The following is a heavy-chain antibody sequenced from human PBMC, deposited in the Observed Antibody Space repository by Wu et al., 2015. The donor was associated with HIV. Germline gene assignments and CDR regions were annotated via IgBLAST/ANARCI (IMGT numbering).Heavy chain of an antibody. V-gene: IGHV1-69*13. CDR3: AGGGGRTSMDPFDF. J-gene: IGHJ4*02. CDR1: GGTLRSYA. CDR2: LIPMYGTA. D-gene: IGHD5-18*01. Sequence: QVQLVQSGTEMKKPGSSVKVSCKASGGTLRSYAISWVRQAPGQGLEWMGRLIPMYGTANYAQKFQGRVTITADESTSTAYMDVSSLRSDDTAVYYCAGGGGRTSMDPFDFWGQGTLVTVSS.